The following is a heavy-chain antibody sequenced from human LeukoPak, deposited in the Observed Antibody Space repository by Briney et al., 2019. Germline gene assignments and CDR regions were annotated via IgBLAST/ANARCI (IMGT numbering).Heavy chain of an antibody. D-gene: IGHD6-6*01. J-gene: IGHJ6*02. CDR1: GFTLSTYV. V-gene: IGHV3-30*09. CDR3: ARYSSSPWGYGMDV. Sequence: GGSLRLSCAPSGFTLSTYVMHWVRQAPGKGLEWVAAISNDGGNTDYADSVKGRFAIFRDNAKNSLYLQMNSLRAEDTAVYYCARYSSSPWGYGMDVWGQGTTVTVSS. CDR2: ISNDGGNT.